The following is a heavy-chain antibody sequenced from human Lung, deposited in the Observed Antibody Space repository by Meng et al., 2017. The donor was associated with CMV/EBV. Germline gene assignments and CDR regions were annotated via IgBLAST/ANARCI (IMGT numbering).Heavy chain of an antibody. CDR2: ISYDGSNK. CDR3: ARARQQLVRSDFDY. J-gene: IGHJ4*02. Sequence: QVHLVESGXGVVQPGRXARLPCATSGCSFSSYAMHWVRQAPGKGLEWVAVISYDGSNKYYADSVKGRFTISRDNSKNTLYLQMNSLRAEDTAVYYCARARQQLVRSDFDYWGQGTLVTVSS. CDR1: GCSFSSYA. V-gene: IGHV3-30-3*01. D-gene: IGHD6-13*01.